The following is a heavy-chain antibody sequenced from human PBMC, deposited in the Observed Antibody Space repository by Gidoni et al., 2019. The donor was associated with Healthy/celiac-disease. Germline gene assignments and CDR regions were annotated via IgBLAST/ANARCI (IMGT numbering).Heavy chain of an antibody. J-gene: IGHJ4*02. D-gene: IGHD5-12*01. CDR1: GFPFSSYE. Sequence: EVQLVESGGGLLQPGGSLSLSCPASGFPFSSYELNWVRQAPGKGLEWVSYISSSGSTIEDADSVKGRLTIYRDNAKNALYLQRNSLRAEDTAVYYCARDSGYDLYYFDYWGQGTLVTVSS. V-gene: IGHV3-48*03. CDR2: ISSSGSTI. CDR3: ARDSGYDLYYFDY.